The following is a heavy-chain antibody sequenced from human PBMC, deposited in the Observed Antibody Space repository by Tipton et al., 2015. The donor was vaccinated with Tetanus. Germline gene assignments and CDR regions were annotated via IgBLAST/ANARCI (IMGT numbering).Heavy chain of an antibody. D-gene: IGHD6-19*01. V-gene: IGHV3-11*06. J-gene: IGHJ4*02. CDR3: ARRRTGQWLVDNFDS. Sequence: SLRLSCAASGFTFSDFYMAWIRQAPGKGLEWVAYIRGSSSYIDYADSVRVRFTISRDNANNSVFLQMSSLRAGDTAVYYCARRRTGQWLVDNFDSWGQGTLVPVSS. CDR1: GFTFSDFY. CDR2: IRGSSSYI.